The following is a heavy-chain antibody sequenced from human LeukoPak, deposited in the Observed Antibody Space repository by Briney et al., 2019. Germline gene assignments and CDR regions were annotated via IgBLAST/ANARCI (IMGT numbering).Heavy chain of an antibody. CDR1: GGSMNNRDYY. CDR3: ARNWGAAGWSNYYGMDV. CDR2: IYYSGST. D-gene: IGHD7-27*01. Sequence: SETLSLTCTVSGGSMNNRDYYWSWIRQPPGKGLEWLGYIYYSGSTYYNPSLKSRITISEDTPKNQFSLKLKSVTAADTAVYFCARNWGAAGWSNYYGMDVWGQGTTVIVSS. J-gene: IGHJ6*02. V-gene: IGHV4-30-4*01.